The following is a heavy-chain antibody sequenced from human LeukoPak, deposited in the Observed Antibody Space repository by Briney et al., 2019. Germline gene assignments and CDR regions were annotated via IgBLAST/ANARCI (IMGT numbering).Heavy chain of an antibody. Sequence: GGSLRLSCAASGFTFSDYYMSWIRQAPGKGLEWVSYISSSSSYTNYADSVKGRFTISRDNAKNSLYLQMNSLRAEDTAVYYCARGGGRYLGDAFDIWGQGTMVTVSS. D-gene: IGHD1-26*01. CDR3: ARGGGRYLGDAFDI. CDR2: ISSSSSYT. V-gene: IGHV3-11*06. CDR1: GFTFSDYY. J-gene: IGHJ3*02.